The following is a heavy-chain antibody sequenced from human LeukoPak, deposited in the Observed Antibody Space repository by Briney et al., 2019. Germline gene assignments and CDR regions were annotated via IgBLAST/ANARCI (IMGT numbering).Heavy chain of an antibody. Sequence: SVKVSCKASGGTFSSYAISWVRQAPGQGLEWMGGIIPIFGTANYAQKFQGRVTITADESTSTAYMELSSLRSEDTAVYYCARSKALRLADIYYWGQGTLVTVSS. CDR1: GGTFSSYA. J-gene: IGHJ4*02. D-gene: IGHD3-9*01. CDR2: IIPIFGTA. V-gene: IGHV1-69*13. CDR3: ARSKALRLADIYY.